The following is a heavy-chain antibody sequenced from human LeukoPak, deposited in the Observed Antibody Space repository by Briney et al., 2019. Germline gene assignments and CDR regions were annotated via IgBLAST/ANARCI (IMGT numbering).Heavy chain of an antibody. Sequence: NASETLSLTCAVYGGSFSDYYWSWIRQPPGKGLEWIGEINHSGSTNYNPSLKSRVTISLDTSKNQFSLKLSSVTAADTAVYYCASQVRLERRYYYYYMDVWDKGTTVTVSS. D-gene: IGHD1-1*01. J-gene: IGHJ6*03. CDR1: GGSFSDYY. V-gene: IGHV4-34*01. CDR3: ASQVRLERRYYYYYMDV. CDR2: INHSGST.